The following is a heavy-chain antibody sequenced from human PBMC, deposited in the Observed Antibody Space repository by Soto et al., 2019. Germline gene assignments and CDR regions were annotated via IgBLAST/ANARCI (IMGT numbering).Heavy chain of an antibody. CDR2: ISYDGSNK. J-gene: IGHJ4*02. V-gene: IGHV3-30-3*01. D-gene: IGHD1-20*01. CDR1: GFTFSSYA. Sequence: GGSLRLSCAASGFTFSSYAMHWVRQAPGKGLEWVAVISYDGSNKYYADSVKGRFTISRDNSKNTLYLQMNSLRAEDTAVYYCARSRMYNWNYLDYWGQGTLVTVSS. CDR3: ARSRMYNWNYLDY.